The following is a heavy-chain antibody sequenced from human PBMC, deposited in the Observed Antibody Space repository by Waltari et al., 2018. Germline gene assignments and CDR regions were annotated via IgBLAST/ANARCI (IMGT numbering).Heavy chain of an antibody. CDR3: ARDGPAASDPKFDY. V-gene: IGHV4-59*11. CDR2: IYYSGST. J-gene: IGHJ4*02. Sequence: QVQLQESGPGLVKPSETLSLTCTVSGGSISSHYWSWIRQPPGKGLEWIGYIYYSGSTNYNPSLKSRVTISVDTSKNQFSLKLSSVTAADTAVYYCARDGPAASDPKFDYWGQGTLVTVSS. D-gene: IGHD2-2*01. CDR1: GGSISSHY.